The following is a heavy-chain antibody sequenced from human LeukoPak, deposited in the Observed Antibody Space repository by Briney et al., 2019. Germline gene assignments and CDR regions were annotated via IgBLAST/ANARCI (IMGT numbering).Heavy chain of an antibody. D-gene: IGHD5-18*01. CDR2: IYYSGST. CDR3: ARGDTAMADFDY. J-gene: IGHJ4*02. Sequence: SEILSLTCTVSGGSISSYYWSWIRQPPGKGLEWIGYIYYSGSTNYNPSLKSRVTISVDTSKNQFSLKLSSVTAADTAVYYCARGDTAMADFDYWGQGTLVTVSS. CDR1: GGSISSYY. V-gene: IGHV4-59*01.